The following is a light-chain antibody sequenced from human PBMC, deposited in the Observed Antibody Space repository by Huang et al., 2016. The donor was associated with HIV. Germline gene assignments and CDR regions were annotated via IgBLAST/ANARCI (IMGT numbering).Light chain of an antibody. Sequence: EIVLTQYPATLALSPGERATLSCRASQNVGSSLAWYQQKAGQTPRLLIFDASNRATGIPARFSGSGSGTDFTLSISSLEPEDVAVYYCQQRTRWPPTFGQGTTVEF. J-gene: IGKJ1*01. CDR3: QQRTRWPPT. CDR1: QNVGSS. V-gene: IGKV3-11*01. CDR2: DAS.